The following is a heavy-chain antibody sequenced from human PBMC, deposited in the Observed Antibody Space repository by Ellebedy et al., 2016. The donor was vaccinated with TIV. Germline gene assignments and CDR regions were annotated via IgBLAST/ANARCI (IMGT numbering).Heavy chain of an antibody. Sequence: AASVTVSCKTSGYTLTSYGISWVRQAPGQGLEWLGWMNPNSGNPGYAQNFQGRVTITRNTSISTAYMELSSLGSEDTAVYYCARGYGTGSSLYYYYGMDVWGQGTTVTVSS. J-gene: IGHJ6*02. CDR1: GYTLTSYG. D-gene: IGHD3-10*01. V-gene: IGHV1-8*01. CDR3: ARGYGTGSSLYYYYGMDV. CDR2: MNPNSGNP.